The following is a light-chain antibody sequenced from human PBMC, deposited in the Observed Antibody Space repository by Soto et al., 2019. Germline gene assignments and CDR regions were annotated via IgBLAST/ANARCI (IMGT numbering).Light chain of an antibody. CDR1: QGISSY. V-gene: IGKV1-9*01. Sequence: DIQLTQSPSFLSASVGDRVTITCRASQGISSYLAWYQQKPGKAPKLLIYAASTLQSGVPSRFSGSGSGTEFTLTINSLQPEDFATYYCQQTYSTPPTFGQGTKVEIK. CDR3: QQTYSTPPT. J-gene: IGKJ1*01. CDR2: AAS.